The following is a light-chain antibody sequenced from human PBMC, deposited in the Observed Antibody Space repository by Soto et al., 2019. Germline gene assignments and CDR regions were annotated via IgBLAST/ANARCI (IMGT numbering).Light chain of an antibody. V-gene: IGKV3-15*01. CDR2: GAS. Sequence: EVVLRQSPATLSLSTGERATLSCRGSQSVSSYLAWYQQKPGQAPRLLIYGASTRATGIPARFSGSGSGTEFTLTISGLQSEDFGVYYCQQYNNWPPWTFGQGTKVDIK. CDR1: QSVSSY. CDR3: QQYNNWPPWT. J-gene: IGKJ1*01.